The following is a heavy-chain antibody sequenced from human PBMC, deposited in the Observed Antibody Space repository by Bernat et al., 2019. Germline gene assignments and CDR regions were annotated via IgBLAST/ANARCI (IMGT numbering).Heavy chain of an antibody. V-gene: IGHV3-23*01. J-gene: IGHJ4*02. CDR1: GFTFSNYA. Sequence: EVQLLESGGGLVQPGGSLRLSCAASGFTFSNYAMSWVRQAPGKGLEWVSTISGSGDSTYYADSVKGRFTLSRDNSKNTLFLQMNSLRVEDTAVYFCAKDRGRGYTYGVGGDDYWGQGTLVTVSS. D-gene: IGHD5-18*01. CDR3: AKDRGRGYTYGVGGDDY. CDR2: ISGSGDST.